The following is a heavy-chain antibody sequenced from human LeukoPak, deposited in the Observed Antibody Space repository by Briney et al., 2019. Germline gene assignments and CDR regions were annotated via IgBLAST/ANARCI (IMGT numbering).Heavy chain of an antibody. D-gene: IGHD6-13*01. Sequence: PSETLSLTCTVSDDSITSDYWSRIRLPPGKCLEWNGYIYSSGSTNYNPCIKSRVTISVDKSKNQFSLKLSSVTAADTAVYYGARGLLVYGPSDAFDIWGQGTMVTVSS. CDR1: DDSITSDY. CDR2: IYSSGST. V-gene: IGHV4-59*01. J-gene: IGHJ3*02. CDR3: ARGLLVYGPSDAFDI.